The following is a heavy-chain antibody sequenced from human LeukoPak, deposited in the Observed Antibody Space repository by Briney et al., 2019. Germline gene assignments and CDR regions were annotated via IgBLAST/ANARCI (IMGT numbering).Heavy chain of an antibody. CDR1: GGSISSSSYY. CDR2: IYYSGST. D-gene: IGHD2-15*01. Sequence: PSETLSLTCTVSGGSISSSSYYWGWIRQPPGKGLEWIGSIYYSGSTYYNPSLKSRVTTSVDMSKNQFSLKLSSVTAADTAVYYCASQILVLVVATGGHFDSWGQGTLVTVSS. V-gene: IGHV4-39*01. J-gene: IGHJ4*02. CDR3: ASQILVLVVATGGHFDS.